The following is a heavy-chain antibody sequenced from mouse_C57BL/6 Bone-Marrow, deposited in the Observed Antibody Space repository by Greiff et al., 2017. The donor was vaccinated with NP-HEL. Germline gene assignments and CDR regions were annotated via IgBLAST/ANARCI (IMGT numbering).Heavy chain of an antibody. CDR3: AKEGPLYGNYFDY. CDR2: IWRGGST. D-gene: IGHD1-1*01. J-gene: IGHJ2*01. Sequence: QVQLVESGPGLVQPSQSLSITCTVSGFSLTSYGVHWVRQSPGKGLEWLGVIWRGGSTDYNAAFMSRLSITKDNSKSQVFFKMNSLQADDTAIYYCAKEGPLYGNYFDYWGQGTTLTVSS. V-gene: IGHV2-5*01. CDR1: GFSLTSYG.